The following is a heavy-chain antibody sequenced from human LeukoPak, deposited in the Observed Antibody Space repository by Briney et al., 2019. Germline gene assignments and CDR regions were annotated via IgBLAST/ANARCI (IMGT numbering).Heavy chain of an antibody. CDR1: GFTVSHIY. J-gene: IGHJ4*02. D-gene: IGHD6-6*01. Sequence: GGSLRLSCAASGFTVSHIYMSWVRQAPGKGLEWVSVIYNDGSTYLADSVKGRFTISRDNSKNTLYLQMNSLRAEDTAVYYCARFPYSSSSFPRVKRDYWGQGTLVTVSS. V-gene: IGHV3-53*05. CDR3: ARFPYSSSSFPRVKRDY. CDR2: IYNDGST.